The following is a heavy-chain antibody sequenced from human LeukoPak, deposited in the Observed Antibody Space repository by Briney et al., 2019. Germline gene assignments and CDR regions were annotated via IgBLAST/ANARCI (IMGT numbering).Heavy chain of an antibody. CDR1: GASISSYY. V-gene: IGHV4-4*09. Sequence: AETLSLTCTVSGASISSYYWSWLRQPPGKGLEWIGYIYTSGSTNYNPSRKSRVTISVDTSKNHFPLKLSSVTAADTAVYYCARGEYSSSWYPLDYWGQGTLVTVSS. D-gene: IGHD6-13*01. J-gene: IGHJ4*02. CDR2: IYTSGST. CDR3: ARGEYSSSWYPLDY.